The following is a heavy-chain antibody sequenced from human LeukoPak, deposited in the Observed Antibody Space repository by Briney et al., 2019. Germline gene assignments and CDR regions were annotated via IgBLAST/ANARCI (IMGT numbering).Heavy chain of an antibody. V-gene: IGHV1-18*01. J-gene: IGHJ5*02. CDR1: GYTLTSYG. CDR2: ISAYNGNT. CDR3: ARGGLRFLEWSYNWFDP. Sequence: ASVKVSCKASGYTLTSYGISWVRQAPGQGLEWMGWISAYNGNTNYAQKLQGRVTMTTDTSTSTAYMELRSLGSDDTAVYYCARGGLRFLEWSYNWFDPWGQGTLVTVSS. D-gene: IGHD3-3*01.